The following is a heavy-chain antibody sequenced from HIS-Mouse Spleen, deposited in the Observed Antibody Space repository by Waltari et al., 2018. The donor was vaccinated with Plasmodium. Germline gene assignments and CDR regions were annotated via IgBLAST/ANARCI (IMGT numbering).Heavy chain of an antibody. V-gene: IGHV4-34*01. J-gene: IGHJ2*01. CDR2: INHSGST. D-gene: IGHD3-10*01. CDR1: GGSFSGSS. CDR3: ARGLRGHYWYFDL. Sequence: QVQLQQWGAGLLKPSETLSLTCAVYGGSFSGSSWSWFRQPPGKGLEWIGEINHSGSTNYNPSLKSRVTISVDTSKNQFSLKLSSVTAADTAVYYCARGLRGHYWYFDLWGRGTLVTVSS.